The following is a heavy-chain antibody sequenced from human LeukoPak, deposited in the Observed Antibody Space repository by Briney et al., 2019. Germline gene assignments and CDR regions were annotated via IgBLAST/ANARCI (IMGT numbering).Heavy chain of an antibody. CDR3: AKHYDFWSGYGSNWFDP. J-gene: IGHJ5*02. V-gene: IGHV3-7*01. CDR1: GFTFSSYW. Sequence: GGSLRLSCAASGFTFSSYWMSWVRQAPGKGLEWVANIKQDGSEKYYVDSVKGRFTISRDNAKNSLDLQMNSLRVEDTAVCYCAKHYDFWSGYGSNWFDPWGQGTLVTVSS. CDR2: IKQDGSEK. D-gene: IGHD3-3*01.